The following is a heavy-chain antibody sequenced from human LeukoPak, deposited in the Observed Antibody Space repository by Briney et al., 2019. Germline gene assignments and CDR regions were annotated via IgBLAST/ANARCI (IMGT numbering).Heavy chain of an antibody. D-gene: IGHD5-18*01. CDR2: ISSSSYI. CDR3: ARSGYDYSYCYGMDV. Sequence: GGSLRLSCAASGFTFSSYSMNWVRQAPGKGLEWVSSISSSSYIYSADSVKGRFTIYRYNAKNSLYLQINSLRAEDTAVYYCARSGYDYSYCYGMDVWGQGTTVTVSS. V-gene: IGHV3-21*01. CDR1: GFTFSSYS. J-gene: IGHJ6*02.